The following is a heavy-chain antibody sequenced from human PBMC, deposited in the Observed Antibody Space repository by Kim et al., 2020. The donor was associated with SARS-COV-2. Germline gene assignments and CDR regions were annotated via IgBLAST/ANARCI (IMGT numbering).Heavy chain of an antibody. V-gene: IGHV1-2*02. CDR1: GYTFTGYY. Sequence: ASVKVSCKASGYTFTGYYMHWVRQAPGQGLEWMVWINPNSGGTNYAQKFQGRVTMTRDTSISTAYMELSRLRSDDTAVYYCAREGGTGTDGGFDYWGQGTLVTVSS. CDR3: AREGGTGTDGGFDY. D-gene: IGHD1-7*01. CDR2: INPNSGGT. J-gene: IGHJ4*02.